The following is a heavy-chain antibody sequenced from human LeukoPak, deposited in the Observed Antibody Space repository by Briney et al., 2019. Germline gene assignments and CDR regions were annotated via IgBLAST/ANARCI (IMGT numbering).Heavy chain of an antibody. J-gene: IGHJ4*02. CDR3: ARDEIFGVGTHFDY. V-gene: IGHV1-18*01. D-gene: IGHD3-3*01. CDR2: ISVYNVNT. Sequence: GASVKVSCVTSSYTFTDYGISWVRQAPGQGLEWLGWISVYNVNTNYAKKFQGRVTMTRDTSTTTVYMELTGLTSDDTATYYCARDEIFGVGTHFDYWGQGTPVIVSS. CDR1: SYTFTDYG.